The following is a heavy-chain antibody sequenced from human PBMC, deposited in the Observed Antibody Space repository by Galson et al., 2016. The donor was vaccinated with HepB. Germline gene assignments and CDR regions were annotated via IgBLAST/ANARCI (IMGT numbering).Heavy chain of an antibody. CDR1: GFTFSSYE. CDR2: IQKSGKNN. Sequence: SLRLSCAASGFTFSSYEMIWVRQASGRGLEWVSYIQKSGKNNKYNNTVRGRFTIPRDNVDNSLYLQMNSRRAEDTAVYYCVRDGRIRSGSFRRWDYWGRGTLVTVSS. J-gene: IGHJ4*02. V-gene: IGHV3-48*03. D-gene: IGHD3-3*01. CDR3: VRDGRIRSGSFRRWDY.